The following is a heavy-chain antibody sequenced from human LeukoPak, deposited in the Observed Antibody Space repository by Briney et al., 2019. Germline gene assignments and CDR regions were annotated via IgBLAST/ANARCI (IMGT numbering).Heavy chain of an antibody. J-gene: IGHJ5*02. CDR3: ASDPGKSYPTNWFDP. V-gene: IGHV1-2*02. D-gene: IGHD5-18*01. Sequence: ASVKVSCKASGYTFTGYYMHWVRQAPGQGLEWMGWINPNSGGTNYAQKFQGRVTMTRDTSISTAYMELSRLRPDDTAVYYCASDPGKSYPTNWFDPWGQGTLVTVSS. CDR1: GYTFTGYY. CDR2: INPNSGGT.